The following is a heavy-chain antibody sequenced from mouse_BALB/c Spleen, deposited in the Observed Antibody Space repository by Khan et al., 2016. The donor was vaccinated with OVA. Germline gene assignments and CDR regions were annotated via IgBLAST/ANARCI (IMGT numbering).Heavy chain of an antibody. CDR2: VSTGGSYT. Sequence: EVELVESGGDLVKPGGSLKLSCAASGFTFCTYGMSWVRQAPDKRLEWVATVSTGGSYTYYPDSVKGRFTISRDNAKNTLYLQMSGLRSEDTAIFYGTRLAYYYDSEGFAYWGQGTLVTVSA. CDR1: GFTFCTYG. CDR3: TRLAYYYDSEGFAY. D-gene: IGHD1-1*01. V-gene: IGHV5-6*01. J-gene: IGHJ3*01.